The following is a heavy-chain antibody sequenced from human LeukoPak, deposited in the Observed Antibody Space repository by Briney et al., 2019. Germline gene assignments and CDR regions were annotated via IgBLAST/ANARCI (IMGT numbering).Heavy chain of an antibody. V-gene: IGHV3-7*01. CDR3: ASWAGNTQSDSWSGPFDY. J-gene: IGHJ4*02. D-gene: IGHD3-3*01. Sequence: PGGSLRLSCAASGFTFSSYWMSWVREAPGKGLEWVANIKQDGSEKYYVDSVKGRFTTSRDNAKNSLYLQMSSLRVEDTAVYYCASWAGNTQSDSWSGPFDYWGQGTLGTVSS. CDR2: IKQDGSEK. CDR1: GFTFSSYW.